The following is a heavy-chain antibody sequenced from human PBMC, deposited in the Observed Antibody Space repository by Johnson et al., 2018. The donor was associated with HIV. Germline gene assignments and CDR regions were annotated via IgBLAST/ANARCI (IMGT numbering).Heavy chain of an antibody. D-gene: IGHD3-16*01. Sequence: VQLVESGGGVVQPGRSPRLSCAASGFTFSDYYMSWIRQAPGKGLEWVSYISSSGSTIYYADSVKGRFTISRDNAKNSLYLQMNSLRAEDTAVYYCARDRWGLKDAFDIWGQGTMVTVSS. CDR1: GFTFSDYY. CDR2: ISSSGSTI. J-gene: IGHJ3*02. CDR3: ARDRWGLKDAFDI. V-gene: IGHV3-11*04.